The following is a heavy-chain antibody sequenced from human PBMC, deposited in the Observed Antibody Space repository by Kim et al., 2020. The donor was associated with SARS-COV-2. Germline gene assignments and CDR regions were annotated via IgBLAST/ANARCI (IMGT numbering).Heavy chain of an antibody. V-gene: IGHV4-61*02. CDR3: AREGGGYYDFWSGYLGWFDP. Sequence: SETLSLTCTVSGGSISSGSYYWSWIRQPAGKGLEWIGRMYTSGSTNYNPSLKSRVTISVDTSKNQFSLKLSSVTAADTAVYYCAREGGGYYDFWSGYLGWFDPWGRGTLVTVSS. CDR2: MYTSGST. CDR1: GGSISSGSYY. J-gene: IGHJ5*02. D-gene: IGHD3-3*01.